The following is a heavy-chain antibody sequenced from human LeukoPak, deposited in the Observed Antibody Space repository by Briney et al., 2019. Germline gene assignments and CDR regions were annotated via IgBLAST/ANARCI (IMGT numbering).Heavy chain of an antibody. CDR1: GYTFTGYY. CDR3: ARVCGVTIHGHSLYN. Sequence: ASVKVSCKASGYTFTGYYMHWVRQAPGHGLEWMGRINPNSGGTNYAQKLQGRVTMTRHTSLSTANMELSRLRSAATAVYYCARVCGVTIHGHSLYNCGQGTPVTVSS. CDR2: INPNSGGT. J-gene: IGHJ4*02. V-gene: IGHV1-2*06. D-gene: IGHD4-17*01.